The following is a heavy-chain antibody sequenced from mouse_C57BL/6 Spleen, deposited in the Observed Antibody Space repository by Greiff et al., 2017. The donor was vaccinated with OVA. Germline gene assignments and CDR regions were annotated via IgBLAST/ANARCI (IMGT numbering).Heavy chain of an antibody. CDR3: ARKGYYGSSLYYFDD. J-gene: IGHJ2*01. D-gene: IGHD1-1*01. Sequence: VQLQQSGSELVKPGASVKLSCKASGYTFTSYDINWVKQRPGQGLEWIGWIYPRDGSTKYNEKFKGKATLTVDTSSSTAYMELHSLTSEDSAVYFCARKGYYGSSLYYFDDWGQGTTLTVSS. CDR2: IYPRDGST. CDR1: GYTFTSYD. V-gene: IGHV1-85*01.